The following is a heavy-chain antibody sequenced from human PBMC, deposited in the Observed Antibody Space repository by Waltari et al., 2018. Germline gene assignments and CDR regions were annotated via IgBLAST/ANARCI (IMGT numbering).Heavy chain of an antibody. Sequence: QVQLQQWGAGLLKPSETLSLTCAVYGGSFSGYYWSWIRQPPGKGLEWIGEINHSGSTNYNPSLKSRVTISVDTSKNQFSLKLSSVTAADTAVYYCARGRGYYDSSGYHGYFQHWGQGTLVIVSS. V-gene: IGHV4-34*01. CDR2: INHSGST. CDR1: GGSFSGYY. CDR3: ARGRGYYDSSGYHGYFQH. D-gene: IGHD3-22*01. J-gene: IGHJ1*01.